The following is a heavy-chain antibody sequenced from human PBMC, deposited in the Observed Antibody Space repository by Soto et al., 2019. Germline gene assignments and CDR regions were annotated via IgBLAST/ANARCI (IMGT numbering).Heavy chain of an antibody. CDR1: GFIFRNYA. CDR3: ARDSWGFGC. CDR2: ISYDGRNV. V-gene: IGHV3-30*04. D-gene: IGHD2-15*01. Sequence: QVELVESGGGVVQPGTSLRLSCAASGFIFRNYAMHWVRQAPGKGLEWVADISYDGRNVHYPDSVKGRFTISRDNSKNTLFLQMNNLRPEDTGVYHCARDSWGFGCWGQGTLVTAS. J-gene: IGHJ4*02.